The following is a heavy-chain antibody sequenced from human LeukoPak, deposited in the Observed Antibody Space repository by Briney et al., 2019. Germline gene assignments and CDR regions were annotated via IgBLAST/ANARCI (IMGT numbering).Heavy chain of an antibody. D-gene: IGHD4-23*01. CDR1: GFTFGDYA. CDR3: AKVAVVKHDPYAFDT. J-gene: IGHJ3*02. CDR2: ISWNSGSI. V-gene: IGHV3-9*01. Sequence: GGSLRLSCAASGFTFGDYAMHWVRQAPGKGLEWVSGISWNSGSIGYADSVKGRFTISRDNAKNSLYLQMNSLRAEDTALYYCAKVAVVKHDPYAFDTWGQGTMVTVSS.